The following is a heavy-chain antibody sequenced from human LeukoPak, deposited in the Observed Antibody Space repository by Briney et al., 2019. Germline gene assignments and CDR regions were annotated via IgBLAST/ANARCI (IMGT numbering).Heavy chain of an antibody. J-gene: IGHJ2*01. V-gene: IGHV3-48*01. CDR3: ARSRVAATNWYFDL. CDR2: ISSSSSTI. D-gene: IGHD2-15*01. Sequence: GGSLRLSCAASGFTLSSYSMNWVRQAPGKGLEWVSYISSSSSTIYYADSVKGRFTISRDNAKNSLYLQMNSLRAEDTAVYYCARSRVAATNWYFDLWGRGTLVTVSS. CDR1: GFTLSSYS.